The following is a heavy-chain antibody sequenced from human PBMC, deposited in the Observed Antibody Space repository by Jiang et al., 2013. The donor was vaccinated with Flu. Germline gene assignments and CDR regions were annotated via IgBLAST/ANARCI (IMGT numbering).Heavy chain of an antibody. Sequence: QLVESGGGLVQPGGSLRLSCAASGFTFSSYEMNWVRQAPGKGLEWVSYISSSGSTIYYADSVKGRFTISRDNAKNSLYLQMNSLRAEDTAVYYCARGTIAVAGNEGGYWGQGTLVTVSS. D-gene: IGHD6-19*01. CDR2: ISSSGSTI. V-gene: IGHV3-48*03. J-gene: IGHJ4*02. CDR1: GFTFSSYE. CDR3: ARGTIAVAGNEGGY.